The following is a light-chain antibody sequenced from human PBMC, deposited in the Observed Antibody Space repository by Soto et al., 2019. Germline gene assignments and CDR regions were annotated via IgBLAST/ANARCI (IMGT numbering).Light chain of an antibody. CDR3: QKYNDAPWT. CDR2: AAS. V-gene: IGKV1-27*01. J-gene: IGKJ1*01. CDR1: QGINIY. Sequence: DIQMTQSPSSLSASVGDRVTITCRASQGINIYLAWYQQKPGKVPKLLITAASTLQLGVPSRFSGSGSGTDFTLTIGGLQPEDVATYYCQKYNDAPWTFGQGTKVEIK.